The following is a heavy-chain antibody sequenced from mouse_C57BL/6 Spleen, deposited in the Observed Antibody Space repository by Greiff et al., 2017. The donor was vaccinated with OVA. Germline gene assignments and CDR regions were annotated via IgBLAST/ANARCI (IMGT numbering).Heavy chain of an antibody. D-gene: IGHD6-2*01. V-gene: IGHV3-6*01. Sequence: EVQLVESGPGLVTPSQSLSLTCSVTGYSITSGYYWNWLRQFPGNKLEWMGYISYDGSNNYNPSLKNRIFITRNTSKNQFFLKLNAVTTKDTATNYCARDLLETGLDYWGQGTSVTVSS. CDR2: ISYDGSN. CDR1: GYSITSGYY. CDR3: ARDLLETGLDY. J-gene: IGHJ4*01.